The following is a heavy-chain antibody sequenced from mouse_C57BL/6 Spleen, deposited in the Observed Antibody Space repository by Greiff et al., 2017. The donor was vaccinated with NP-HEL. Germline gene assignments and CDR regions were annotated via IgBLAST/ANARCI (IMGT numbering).Heavy chain of an antibody. J-gene: IGHJ3*01. CDR3: ARDELGLRRGFAY. V-gene: IGHV1-42*01. CDR2: IPPRKWGT. D-gene: IGHD2-4*01. CDR1: GGEGTGCW. Sequence: EVQLQQSGPSLVKPGASVKIYCKAVGGEGTGCWMNVGWRGPEKSLEWIGEIPPRKWGTTYNQKFKAKATLTVDKSSSTAYMQLKSLTSEDSAVYYCARDELGLRRGFAYWGQGTLVTVSA.